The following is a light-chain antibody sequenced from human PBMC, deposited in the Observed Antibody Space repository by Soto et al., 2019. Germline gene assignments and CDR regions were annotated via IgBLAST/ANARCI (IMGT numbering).Light chain of an antibody. J-gene: IGKJ2*01. CDR1: QSLLHYNGNNY. CDR2: LGS. Sequence: DIVMTQSPLSLPVTPGEPASISCRSSQSLLHYNGNNYLDWYLQKPGQSPQLLIFLGSNRASGVPDRFSGSGSGTDFTLKISRVEAEDVGVYYCMQSLQSHTFGQGTKLEI. CDR3: MQSLQSHT. V-gene: IGKV2-28*01.